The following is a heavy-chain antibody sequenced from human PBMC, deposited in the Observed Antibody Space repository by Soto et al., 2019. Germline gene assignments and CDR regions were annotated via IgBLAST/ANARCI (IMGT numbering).Heavy chain of an antibody. CDR3: ARSSRHCSSTSCYGNWFDP. J-gene: IGHJ5*02. Sequence: LQLLESGSGLVKPSQTLSLTCAVSGGSISSGGYSWSWIRQPPGKGLEWIGYIYHSGSTYYNPSLKSRVTISVDRSKNQFSLKLSSVTAADTAVYYCARSSRHCSSTSCYGNWFDPWGQGTLVTVSS. V-gene: IGHV4-30-2*01. CDR2: IYHSGST. CDR1: GGSISSGGYS. D-gene: IGHD2-2*01.